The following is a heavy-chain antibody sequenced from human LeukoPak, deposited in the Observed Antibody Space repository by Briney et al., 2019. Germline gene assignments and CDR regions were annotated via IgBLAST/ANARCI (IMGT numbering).Heavy chain of an antibody. V-gene: IGHV4-34*01. CDR1: GGSFSGYY. CDR3: ARGRSKLGYYYDSSGLDY. Sequence: PSETLSLTCAVYGGSFSGYYWSWIRQPPGKGLEWIGEINHSGSINYNPSLKSRVTISVDTSKNQFSLKLSSVTAADTAVYYCARGRSKLGYYYDSSGLDYWGQGTLVTVSS. D-gene: IGHD3-22*01. J-gene: IGHJ4*02. CDR2: INHSGSI.